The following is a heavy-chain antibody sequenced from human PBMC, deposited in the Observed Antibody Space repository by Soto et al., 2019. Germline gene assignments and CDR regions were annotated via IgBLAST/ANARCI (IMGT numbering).Heavy chain of an antibody. J-gene: IGHJ3*01. CDR3: AKDSRSSWDRDAFDF. V-gene: IGHV3-23*01. CDR2: ISGSGGST. D-gene: IGHD6-13*01. CDR1: GFTFSSYA. Sequence: EVQLLESGGGLVQPGGSLRLSCAASGFTFSSYAMNWVRQAPGKGLEWVSTISGSGGSTYYADSVKGRFSISRDNSKNTLYLQMNSLRAEDTAVYYCAKDSRSSWDRDAFDFWGQGKMVTVSS.